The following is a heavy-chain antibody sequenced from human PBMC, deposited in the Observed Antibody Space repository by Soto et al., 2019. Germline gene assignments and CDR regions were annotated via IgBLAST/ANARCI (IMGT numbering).Heavy chain of an antibody. J-gene: IGHJ6*02. V-gene: IGHV1-69*13. CDR1: GGTFSSYA. D-gene: IGHD5-18*01. CDR2: IIPIFGTA. Sequence: VASVKVSCKASGGTFSSYAISWVRQAPGQGLEWMGGIIPIFGTANYAQKFQGRVTIPADESTSTAYMELSSLRSEDTAVYYCARDEGYSYGSAPMDVWGQGTTVTVSS. CDR3: ARDEGYSYGSAPMDV.